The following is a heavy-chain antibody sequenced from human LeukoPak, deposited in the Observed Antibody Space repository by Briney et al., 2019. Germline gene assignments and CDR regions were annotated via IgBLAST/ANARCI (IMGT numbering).Heavy chain of an antibody. J-gene: IGHJ4*02. V-gene: IGHV3-23*01. CDR2: ISGSGGST. CDR1: GFTFSSYA. CDR3: ARGLILAAAGTGNFDY. D-gene: IGHD6-13*01. Sequence: GGSLRLSCAASGFTFSSYAMSWVRQAPGKGLEWVSAISGSGGSTYYADSVKGRFTISRDNSKNTLYLQMNSLRAEDTAVYYCARGLILAAAGTGNFDYWGQGTLVTVSS.